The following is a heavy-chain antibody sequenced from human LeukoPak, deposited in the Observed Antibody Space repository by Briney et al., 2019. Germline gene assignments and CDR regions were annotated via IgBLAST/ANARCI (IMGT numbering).Heavy chain of an antibody. CDR3: AKDVTTVAWYFDL. D-gene: IGHD4-17*01. V-gene: IGHV3-33*06. CDR2: IWYDGSNK. CDR1: GFTFSSYG. Sequence: GGSLRLSCAASGFTFSSYGMHWVRQAPGKGLEWVAVIWYDGSNKYYADSVKGRFTISRDNSKNTLYLQMNSLRAEDTAVYYCAKDVTTVAWYFDLWGRGTLVTVSS. J-gene: IGHJ2*01.